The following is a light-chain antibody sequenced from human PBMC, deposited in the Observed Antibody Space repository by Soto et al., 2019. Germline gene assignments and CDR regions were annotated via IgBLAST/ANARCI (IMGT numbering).Light chain of an antibody. V-gene: IGKV3-11*01. Sequence: EIVMTQSPATLSVSPGERATLSCRASQSVTSNFAWYQQKPGQAPRLLIYDASNRATGIPARFSGSGSGTDFTLTISSLEPEDFAVYYCHQRQYWPPITSGQGTGLEI. CDR1: QSVTSN. CDR2: DAS. CDR3: HQRQYWPPIT. J-gene: IGKJ5*01.